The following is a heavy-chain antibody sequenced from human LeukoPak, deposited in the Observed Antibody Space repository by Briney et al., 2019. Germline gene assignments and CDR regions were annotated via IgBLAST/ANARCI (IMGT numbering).Heavy chain of an antibody. J-gene: IGHJ5*02. CDR1: GDSMGSYY. V-gene: IGHV4-4*07. D-gene: IGHD3-10*01. CDR2: IYSSGST. CDR3: ARDKYFGSGNYYGRWFDP. Sequence: PSETLSLTCTVSGDSMGSYYWSWIRQPAGEGLEWIGRIYSSGSTNYNPSLKSRVTMSVDASTNQFSLRLNSVTAADTAVYFCARDKYFGSGNYYGRWFDPWGQGTLVTVSS.